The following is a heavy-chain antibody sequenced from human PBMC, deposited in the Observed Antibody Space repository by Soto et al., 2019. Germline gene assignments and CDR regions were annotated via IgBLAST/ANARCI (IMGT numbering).Heavy chain of an antibody. V-gene: IGHV1-3*01. D-gene: IGHD1-26*01. Sequence: QVQLVQSGAEVKKPGSSVKVSCRASGFTFTLYSMHWVRQAPGQRLEWMGWINGGSGKTKYSQKFQGRVTIARDTSASTAYMEVSSLRSEDTAMYYCARYSGNYQDAFDIWGQGTMVTVSS. CDR3: ARYSGNYQDAFDI. CDR2: INGGSGKT. CDR1: GFTFTLYS. J-gene: IGHJ3*02.